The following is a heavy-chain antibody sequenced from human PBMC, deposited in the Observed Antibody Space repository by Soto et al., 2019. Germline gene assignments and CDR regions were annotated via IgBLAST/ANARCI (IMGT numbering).Heavy chain of an antibody. CDR2: IIPIFGTA. V-gene: IGHV1-69*12. J-gene: IGHJ6*02. D-gene: IGHD2-2*01. CDR1: GGTFSSYA. Sequence: QVQLVQSGAEVKKPGSSVKVSCKASGGTFSSYAISWVRQAPGQGLEWMGGIIPIFGTANYAQKFQGRVTIPADESTSTAYMELSSLRSEDTAVYYCARHDCISTSCYYYYYYGMDVWGQGTTVTVSS. CDR3: ARHDCISTSCYYYYYYGMDV.